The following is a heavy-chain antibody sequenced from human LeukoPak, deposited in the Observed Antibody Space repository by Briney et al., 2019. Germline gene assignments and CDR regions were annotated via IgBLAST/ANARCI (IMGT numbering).Heavy chain of an antibody. CDR3: ARDMDTTGYYSWFDP. V-gene: IGHV3-33*01. D-gene: IGHD3-9*01. CDR1: GFTFSGHG. CDR2: IWYDGSDS. J-gene: IGHJ5*02. Sequence: GGPLRLSCAASGFTFSGHGMHWVRQAPGKGLEWVAVIWYDGSDSRSADSVKGRFTISRDNSKNTLYLQMNSLRAEDTAVYYCARDMDTTGYYSWFDPWGQGTLVTVSS.